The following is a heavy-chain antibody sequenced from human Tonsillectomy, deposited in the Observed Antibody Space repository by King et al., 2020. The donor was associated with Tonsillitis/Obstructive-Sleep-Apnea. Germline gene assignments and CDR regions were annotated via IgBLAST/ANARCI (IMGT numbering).Heavy chain of an antibody. J-gene: IGHJ3*02. CDR2: ICPGDSDT. CDR3: ARESVRSSAFDI. D-gene: IGHD3-10*02. Sequence: QLVQSGAEVKKPGESLKISCKGSGYSITTYCIGWVRQMPGKGLEWKGIICPGDSDTRYSPSFQGQVTISADKSISTAYLQWSSLKASDTAIYYCARESVRSSAFDIWGQGTMVTVSS. V-gene: IGHV5-51*01. CDR1: GYSITTYC.